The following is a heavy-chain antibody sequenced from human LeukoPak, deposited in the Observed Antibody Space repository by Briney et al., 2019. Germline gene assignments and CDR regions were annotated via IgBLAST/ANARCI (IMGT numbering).Heavy chain of an antibody. CDR2: IYYSGST. CDR3: ARVMGDGWFGELFYYFDY. CDR1: GGSISSGGYY. V-gene: IGHV4-31*03. D-gene: IGHD3-10*01. J-gene: IGHJ4*02. Sequence: SQTLSLTCTVSGGSISSGGYYWSWIRQHPGKGLEWIGYIYYSGSTYYNPSLKSRVTISLDTSKNQFSLKLSSVTAADTAVYYCARVMGDGWFGELFYYFDYWGQGTLVTVSS.